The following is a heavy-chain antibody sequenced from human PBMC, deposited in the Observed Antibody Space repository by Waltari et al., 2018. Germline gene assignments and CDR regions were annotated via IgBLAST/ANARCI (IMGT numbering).Heavy chain of an antibody. J-gene: IGHJ6*02. D-gene: IGHD1-26*01. CDR2: IGSDASET. CDR1: GFTFSSYW. Sequence: EEQLVESGGGLVQPGDSLRLSCAASGFTFSSYWLNWVRQAPGKGPLWVSRIGSDASETRNADSGKGRLTISRDNAKNRLYLRMNRLRAEDTAVYFCARVSRRTSRSPVPGRHYYYGMDVWGQGTTVTVSS. V-gene: IGHV3-74*01. CDR3: ARVSRRTSRSPVPGRHYYYGMDV.